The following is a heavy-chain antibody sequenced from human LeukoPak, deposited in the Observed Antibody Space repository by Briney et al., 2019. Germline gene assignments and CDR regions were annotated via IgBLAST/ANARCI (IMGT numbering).Heavy chain of an antibody. CDR3: ARDRETTYYYYYYGMDV. Sequence: TGGSLRLSCAASGFTFSSYGMHWVRQAPGKGLEWVAVIWYDGSNKYCADSVKGRFTISRDNSKNTLYLQMNSLRAEDTAVYYCARDRETTYYYYYYGMDVWGQGTTVTVSS. V-gene: IGHV3-33*01. J-gene: IGHJ6*02. CDR1: GFTFSSYG. CDR2: IWYDGSNK. D-gene: IGHD4-17*01.